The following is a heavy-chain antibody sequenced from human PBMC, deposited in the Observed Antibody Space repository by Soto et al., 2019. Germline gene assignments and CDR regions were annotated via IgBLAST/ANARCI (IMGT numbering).Heavy chain of an antibody. V-gene: IGHV1-46*03. CDR3: AGGGHAVVVTAAFDY. CDR1: GNTFSNYY. CDR2: INPSGGHT. D-gene: IGHD2-21*02. J-gene: IGHJ4*02. Sequence: QVQLVQSGAEVKKPGASVKVSCKASGNTFSNYYIHWVRQAPGQGLEWMGTINPSGGHTTYAQKCGRTLALARDQPRTTPNRQVPRPLSQSTAWYYWAGGGHAVVVTAAFDYWAQGTPVTVSS.